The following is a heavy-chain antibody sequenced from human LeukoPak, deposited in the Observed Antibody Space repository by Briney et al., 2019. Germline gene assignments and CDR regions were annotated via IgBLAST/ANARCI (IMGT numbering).Heavy chain of an antibody. J-gene: IGHJ4*02. V-gene: IGHV3-11*05. CDR2: ISSSSSYT. CDR1: GFTFSDYY. D-gene: IGHD3-10*01. Sequence: GGSLRLSCAASGFTFSDYYMSWIRQAPGKGLEWVSYISSSSSYTNYADSVKGRFTISRDNAKNSLYPQMNSLRAEDTAVYYCAREVDYDSGSFDYWGQGTLVTVSS. CDR3: AREVDYDSGSFDY.